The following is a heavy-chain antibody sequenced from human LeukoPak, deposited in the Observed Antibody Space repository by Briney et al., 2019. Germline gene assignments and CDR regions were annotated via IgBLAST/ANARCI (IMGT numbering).Heavy chain of an antibody. Sequence: ASVKVSCKASGYTFTSYGISWVRQAPGQGLEWMGWISAYNGNTNYAQKLQGRVTMTTDTSTSTAYMELRSLRSDDTAVYYCARDGYGSGNYLWWFDPWGQGTLVTVSS. V-gene: IGHV1-18*04. CDR2: ISAYNGNT. CDR3: ARDGYGSGNYLWWFDP. D-gene: IGHD3-10*01. J-gene: IGHJ5*02. CDR1: GYTFTSYG.